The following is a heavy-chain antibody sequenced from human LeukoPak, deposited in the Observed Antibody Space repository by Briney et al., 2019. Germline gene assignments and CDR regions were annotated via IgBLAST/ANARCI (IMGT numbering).Heavy chain of an antibody. CDR2: ISTSSDST. CDR1: GFSFSSYS. V-gene: IGHV3-48*01. CDR3: ARALDY. Sequence: GGSLRLSCVASGFSFSSYSMNWVRQAPGKGLEWVSYISTSSDSTHYADSVKGRLTISRDNAKNSLYLQMSSLRAEDTAVYYCARALDYWGQGTLVAVSS. J-gene: IGHJ4*02.